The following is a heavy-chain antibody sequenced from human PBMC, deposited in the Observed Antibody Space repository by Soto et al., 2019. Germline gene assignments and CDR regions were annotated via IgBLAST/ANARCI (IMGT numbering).Heavy chain of an antibody. CDR3: APHLWFGELYY. CDR2: ISGSGGST. J-gene: IGHJ4*02. CDR1: GFTFSSYA. Sequence: EVQLLESGGGLVQPGGSLRLSCAASGFTFSSYAMSWVRQAPGKGLEWVSAISGSGGSTYYADSVKGRFTISRDNSKNTLNLKMNSLRAEDTAVYYCAPHLWFGELYYWGQGTLVTVSS. V-gene: IGHV3-23*01. D-gene: IGHD3-10*01.